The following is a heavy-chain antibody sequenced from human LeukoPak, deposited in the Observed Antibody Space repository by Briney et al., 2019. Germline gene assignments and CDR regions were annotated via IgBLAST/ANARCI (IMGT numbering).Heavy chain of an antibody. CDR2: IRSKANSYAT. J-gene: IGHJ4*02. Sequence: PGGSLRLSCAASGFTFSGSAMHWVRQASGKGLEWVGRIRSKANSYATAYAASVKGRFTISRDDSKNTAYLQMISLKTEDTAVYYCTSRRFGPGYYFDYWGQGTLVTVSS. CDR3: TSRRFGPGYYFDY. D-gene: IGHD3-10*01. CDR1: GFTFSGSA. V-gene: IGHV3-73*01.